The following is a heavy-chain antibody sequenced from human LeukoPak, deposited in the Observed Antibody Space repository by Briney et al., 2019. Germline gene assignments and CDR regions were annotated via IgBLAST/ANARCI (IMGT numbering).Heavy chain of an antibody. CDR1: GFSLSTRGMC. CDR2: IDWDDDK. CDR3: ARGGGDDSSGYYYVNFDY. Sequence: SGPALVKPTQTLTLTCTFSGFSLSTRGMCVSWIRQPPGKALEWLARIDWDDDKYYSTSLKTRLTISKDTSKNQVVLTMTNMDPVDTATYYCARGGGDDSSGYYYVNFDYWGQGTLVTVSS. V-gene: IGHV2-70*11. D-gene: IGHD3-22*01. J-gene: IGHJ4*02.